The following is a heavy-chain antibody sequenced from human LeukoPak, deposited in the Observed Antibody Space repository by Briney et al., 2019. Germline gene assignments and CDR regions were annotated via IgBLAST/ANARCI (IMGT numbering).Heavy chain of an antibody. CDR2: IYYSGST. J-gene: IGHJ4*02. D-gene: IGHD4-17*01. CDR3: ARPSSTVTTYFDY. CDR1: GGSISSSSYY. V-gene: IGHV4-39*01. Sequence: SETLSLTCTVSGGSISSSSYYWGWIRQPPGKGLEWIGSIYYSGSTYYNPSLKSRVTISVDTSKNQFSLKLSSVTAADTAVYYCARPSSTVTTYFDYWGQGPLVTVSS.